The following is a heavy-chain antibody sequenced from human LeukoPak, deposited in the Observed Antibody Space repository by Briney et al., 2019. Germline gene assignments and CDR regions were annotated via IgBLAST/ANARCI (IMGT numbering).Heavy chain of an antibody. Sequence: GGSLRLSCAASGFTFSSYWMSWVRQAPGKGLEWVANIKQDGSEKYYADSVKGRFTISRDNTKNSLYLQMNSLRAEDTAVYYCARESVFFVSDYYFDYWGQGTLVTVSS. V-gene: IGHV3-7*01. CDR3: ARESVFFVSDYYFDY. D-gene: IGHD2-8*01. J-gene: IGHJ4*02. CDR2: IKQDGSEK. CDR1: GFTFSSYW.